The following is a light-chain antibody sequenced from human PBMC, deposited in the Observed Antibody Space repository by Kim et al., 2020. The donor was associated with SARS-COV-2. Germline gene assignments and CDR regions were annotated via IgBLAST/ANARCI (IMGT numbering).Light chain of an antibody. CDR2: AAS. V-gene: IGKV1-9*01. J-gene: IGKJ2*01. CDR1: QGISSY. CDR3: QQLNSDPYP. Sequence: DIQLTQSPSFLSASVGDRVTITCRASQGISSYLAWYQQKPGKAPKLLIYAASTLQSGVPSRFSGSGSGTEFTLTISSLQPEDFATYYCQQLNSDPYPFGQGTKLEI.